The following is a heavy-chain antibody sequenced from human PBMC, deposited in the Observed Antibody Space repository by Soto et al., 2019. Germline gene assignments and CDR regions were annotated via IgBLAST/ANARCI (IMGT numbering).Heavy chain of an antibody. CDR3: AKNSKGYSGIYFDY. V-gene: IGHV3-23*01. CDR2: ISGSGAST. Sequence: EVQLLESGGGVGQPGGSLRLSCAATGFSFSGYAMSWVRQAAGKGLEWVSTISGSGASTFYADSVKGRFTISRDNSKNTCYLQINSLRAEDTAVYYCAKNSKGYSGIYFDYWGQGTLVTVSS. J-gene: IGHJ4*02. D-gene: IGHD1-26*01. CDR1: GFSFSGYA.